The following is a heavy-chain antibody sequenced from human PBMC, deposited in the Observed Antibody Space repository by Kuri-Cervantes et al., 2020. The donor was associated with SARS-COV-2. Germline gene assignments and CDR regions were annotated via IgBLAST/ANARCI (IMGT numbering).Heavy chain of an antibody. CDR3: ASDTVYCGGDCSAFDI. J-gene: IGHJ3*02. V-gene: IGHV4-39*07. Sequence: GSLRLSCTVSGGSISSSSYYWGWIRQPPGKGLEWIGSIYYSGSTYYNPSLKSRVTISVDKSKNQFSLKLSSVAAADTAVYYCASDTVYCGGDCSAFDIWGQGTMVTVSS. CDR1: GGSISSSSYY. D-gene: IGHD2-21*02. CDR2: IYYSGST.